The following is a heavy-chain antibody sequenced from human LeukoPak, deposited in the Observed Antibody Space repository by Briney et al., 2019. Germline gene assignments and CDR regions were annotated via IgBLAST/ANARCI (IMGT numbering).Heavy chain of an antibody. J-gene: IGHJ4*02. V-gene: IGHV4-59*01. CDR2: IYYSGST. CDR3: ARDGGYCSGGSCYSGFDY. CDR1: GGSISSYY. Sequence: SETLSLTXTVSGGSISSYYWSWIRQPPGKGLEWIGYIYYSGSTNYNPSLKSRVTISVDTSKNQFSLKLSSVTAADTAVYYCARDGGYCSGGSCYSGFDYWGQGTLVTVSS. D-gene: IGHD2-15*01.